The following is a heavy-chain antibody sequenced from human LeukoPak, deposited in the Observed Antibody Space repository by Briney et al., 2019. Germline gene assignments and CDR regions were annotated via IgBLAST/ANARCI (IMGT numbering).Heavy chain of an antibody. CDR3: ARCVAGTDY. CDR2: INHSGST. D-gene: IGHD6-19*01. V-gene: IGHV4-34*01. J-gene: IGHJ4*02. Sequence: SETLSLTCAVYGGSFSGYYWSWIRQPPGKGLEWIGEINHSGSTNYNPSLKSRVTISVDTSKNQFSLDLSSVTAADTAVYYCARCVAGTDYWGQGTVVTVSS. CDR1: GGSFSGYY.